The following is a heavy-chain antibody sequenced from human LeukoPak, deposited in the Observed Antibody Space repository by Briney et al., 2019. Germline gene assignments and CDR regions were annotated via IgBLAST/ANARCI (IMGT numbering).Heavy chain of an antibody. V-gene: IGHV3-53*01. D-gene: IGHD3-22*01. J-gene: IGHJ2*01. Sequence: GGSLRLSCAASGFTVSSNYMNWVRQAPGKGLEWVSVINSGGNAYYAASVKGRFTISRDNSKNMLYLQMNSLRADDTAVYYCARSQGGTMSLRHFDLWGRGTLVTVSS. CDR2: INSGGNA. CDR3: ARSQGGTMSLRHFDL. CDR1: GFTVSSNY.